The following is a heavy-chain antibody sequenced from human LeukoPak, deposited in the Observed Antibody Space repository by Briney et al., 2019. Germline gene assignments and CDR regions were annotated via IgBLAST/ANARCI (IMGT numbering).Heavy chain of an antibody. CDR2: VFYSGST. Sequence: SETLSLTCIVSDTIRRHYWTWIRHPPRKGLEWIGYVFYSGSTNYKPSLKSRVTKSLDTSRNQFSLRLSSVTAADTDVYYCARGHRGYSLSWGQGTLVTVSS. CDR1: DTIRRHY. V-gene: IGHV4-59*11. D-gene: IGHD6-13*01. CDR3: ARGHRGYSLS. J-gene: IGHJ5*02.